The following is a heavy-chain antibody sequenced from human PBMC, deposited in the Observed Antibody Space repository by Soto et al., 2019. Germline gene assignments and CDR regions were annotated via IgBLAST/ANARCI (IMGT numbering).Heavy chain of an antibody. V-gene: IGHV3-49*04. J-gene: IGHJ4*02. CDR1: GFSFGDYA. D-gene: IGHD3-10*01. CDR3: VRGSKDSYPGSRIFDF. Sequence: GGSLRLSCTGSGFSFGDYAINWVRQAPGKGLEWVGLIRNQTYHETPEYAASVKDRFTITRDDSNSVAYLQMTSLRAEDSAIYFCVRGSKDSYPGSRIFDFWGRGTLVTVSS. CDR2: IRNQTYHETP.